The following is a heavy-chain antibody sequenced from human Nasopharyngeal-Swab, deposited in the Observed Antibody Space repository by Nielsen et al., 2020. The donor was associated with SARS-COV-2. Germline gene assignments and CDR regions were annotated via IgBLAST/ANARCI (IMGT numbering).Heavy chain of an antibody. CDR1: GFSFSSYA. J-gene: IGHJ3*02. CDR3: AKEAYGGNSGESAFDI. CDR2: ISSNGGST. Sequence: GGSLSLSCSASGFSFSSYAMHWVRQAPGKGLEYVSAISSNGGSTYYADSVKGRFTISRDNSKNTLYLQMNSLRAEDTAVYYCAKEAYGGNSGESAFDIWGQGTMVTVSS. V-gene: IGHV3-64*04. D-gene: IGHD4-23*01.